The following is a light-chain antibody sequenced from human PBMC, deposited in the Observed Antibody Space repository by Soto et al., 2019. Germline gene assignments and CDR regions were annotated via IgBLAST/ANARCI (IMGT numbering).Light chain of an antibody. CDR2: RVS. Sequence: DVVVTQSPLSLPVTLGQPASISCRSSQSLVYSDGNTYLHWFQQRPGQSPRRLLYRVSNRDSGVPDRFRGRGSGSNVTLKISRVEAEDVGVYYCMQGSRWPLTFGVGTKVEIE. CDR1: QSLVYSDGNTY. V-gene: IGKV2-30*01. J-gene: IGKJ4*01. CDR3: MQGSRWPLT.